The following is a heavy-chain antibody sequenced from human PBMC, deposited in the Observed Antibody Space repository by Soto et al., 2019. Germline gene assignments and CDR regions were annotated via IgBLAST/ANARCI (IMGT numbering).Heavy chain of an antibody. CDR2: TYYRSKWYN. J-gene: IGHJ6*02. CDR1: GDSVSSNSAA. Sequence: SQTLSLTCAISGDSVSSNSAAWNWIRQSPSRGLEWLGRTYYRSKWYNDYAVSVKSRITINPDTSKNQFSLQLNSVTPEDTAVYYCARDQSITIFGVVIKTPVYYYGMDVWGQGTTVTV. D-gene: IGHD3-3*01. CDR3: ARDQSITIFGVVIKTPVYYYGMDV. V-gene: IGHV6-1*01.